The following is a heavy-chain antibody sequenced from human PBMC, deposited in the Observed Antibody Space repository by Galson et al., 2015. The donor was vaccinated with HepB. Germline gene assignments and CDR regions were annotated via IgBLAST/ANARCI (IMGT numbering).Heavy chain of an antibody. CDR1: GFTFSDYA. CDR3: AKGGSHLPHHYNDLDV. V-gene: IGHV3-23*01. J-gene: IGHJ6*02. CDR2: INFSGSYR. Sequence: SLRLSCAASGFTFSDYAINWVRQAPGKGLEWVSAINFSGSYRYYADSVKGRFTISRDNSKNTVFLQMNSLRVEDTAVYYCAKGGSHLPHHYNDLDVWGLGTTVTVSS. D-gene: IGHD3-3*01.